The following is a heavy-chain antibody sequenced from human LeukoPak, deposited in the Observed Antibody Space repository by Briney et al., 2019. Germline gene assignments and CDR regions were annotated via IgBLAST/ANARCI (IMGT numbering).Heavy chain of an antibody. V-gene: IGHV3-48*03. J-gene: IGHJ4*02. CDR1: GFTFSSYE. CDR3: ASLNGDFDY. Sequence: PGGSLRLSCAASGFTFSSYEMNWVRQAPGKGLEWVSYISSSGSTICYADSVKGRFTISRDNAKNSLYLQMNSLRAEDTAVYYCASLNGDFDYWGQGTLVTVSS. CDR2: ISSSGSTI.